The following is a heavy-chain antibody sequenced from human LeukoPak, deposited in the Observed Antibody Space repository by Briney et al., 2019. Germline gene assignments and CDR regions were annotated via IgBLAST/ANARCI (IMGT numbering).Heavy chain of an antibody. CDR3: ARLVSPKYSSGWRTYYYYYMDV. D-gene: IGHD6-19*01. J-gene: IGHJ6*03. CDR2: INHSGST. Sequence: PSETLSLTCAVYGGSFSGYYWSWIRQPPGKGLEWIGEINHSGSTNYHPSLKSRVTISVDTSKNQFSLKLSSVTAADTAVYYCARLVSPKYSSGWRTYYYYYMDVWGKGTTVTISS. CDR1: GGSFSGYY. V-gene: IGHV4-34*01.